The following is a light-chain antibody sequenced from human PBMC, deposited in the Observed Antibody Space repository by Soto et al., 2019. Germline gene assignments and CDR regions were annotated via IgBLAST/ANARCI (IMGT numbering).Light chain of an antibody. CDR3: QQYNNWPMWT. CDR2: GAS. V-gene: IGKV3-15*01. CDR1: QSVSSN. Sequence: EIVMTQSPATLSVSPGERATLFCRASQSVSSNLAWHQQKPGQAPRLLIYGASNRATGIPARFSGSGSGTEFTLTISSLQSEDFAVYYCQQYNNWPMWTFGQGTKVDIK. J-gene: IGKJ1*01.